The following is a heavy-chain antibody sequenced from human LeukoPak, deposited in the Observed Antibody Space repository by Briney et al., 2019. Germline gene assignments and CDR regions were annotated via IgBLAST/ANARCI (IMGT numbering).Heavy chain of an antibody. CDR1: GGTFSSYA. J-gene: IGHJ4*02. CDR3: ARVNWGPYYFDY. D-gene: IGHD7-27*01. V-gene: IGHV1-69*05. Sequence: ASMKVSCKASGGTFSSYAISWVRQAPGQGLEWMGGIIPIFGTANYAQKFQGRVTITTDESTSTAYMELSSLRSEDTAVYYCARVNWGPYYFDYWAREPWSPSPQ. CDR2: IIPIFGTA.